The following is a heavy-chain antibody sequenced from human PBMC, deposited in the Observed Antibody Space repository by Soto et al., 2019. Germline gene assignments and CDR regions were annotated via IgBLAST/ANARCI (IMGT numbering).Heavy chain of an antibody. Sequence: LKIAWKGSGYRFTSYWVIWVRQMPGKGLEWMGRIDPSDSYTNYSPSFQGHVTISADKSITTAYLQWSSLKASDTAMYYCARHGGVWRKGTTVNV. V-gene: IGHV5-10-1*01. CDR1: GYRFTSYW. D-gene: IGHD2-15*01. CDR2: IDPSDSYT. CDR3: ARHGGV. J-gene: IGHJ6*01.